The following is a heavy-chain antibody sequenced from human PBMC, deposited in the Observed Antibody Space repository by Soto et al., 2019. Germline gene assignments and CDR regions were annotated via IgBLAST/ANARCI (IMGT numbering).Heavy chain of an antibody. CDR1: GGSFSGYY. D-gene: IGHD4-17*01. CDR2: INHSGST. J-gene: IGHJ5*02. Sequence: QVQLQQWGAGLLKPSETLSLTCAVYGGSFSGYYWSWIRQPPGKGLEWIGEINHSGSTNYNPSLKSRVTISVDTSKNQFSLKLSSVTAADTAVYYCASCAGSTVTPQGCWFDPWGQGTLVTVSS. V-gene: IGHV4-34*01. CDR3: ASCAGSTVTPQGCWFDP.